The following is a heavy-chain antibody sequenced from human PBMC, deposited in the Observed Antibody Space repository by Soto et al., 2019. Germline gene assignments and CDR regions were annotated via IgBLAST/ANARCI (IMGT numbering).Heavy chain of an antibody. J-gene: IGHJ4*02. CDR2: MNPNSGNT. CDR3: ARGLPSEAMPDY. D-gene: IGHD2-2*01. CDR1: GYTFTSYD. V-gene: IGHV1-8*01. Sequence: GASVKVSCKASGYTFTSYDINWVRQATGQGLEWMGWMNPNSGNTGYAQKFQGRVTMTRNTSISTAYMELSSLRSEDTAVYYCARGLPSEAMPDYWGQGTLVTVSS.